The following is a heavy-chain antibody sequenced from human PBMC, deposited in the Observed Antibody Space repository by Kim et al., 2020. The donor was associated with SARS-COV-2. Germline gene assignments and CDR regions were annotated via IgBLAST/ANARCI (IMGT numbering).Heavy chain of an antibody. Sequence: KYYADSVKGRFTISRDNSKNTLYLQMNSLRAEDTAVYYCASSSTAMAFDYWGQGTLVTVSS. CDR3: ASSSTAMAFDY. V-gene: IGHV3-33*01. D-gene: IGHD5-18*01. CDR2: K. J-gene: IGHJ4*02.